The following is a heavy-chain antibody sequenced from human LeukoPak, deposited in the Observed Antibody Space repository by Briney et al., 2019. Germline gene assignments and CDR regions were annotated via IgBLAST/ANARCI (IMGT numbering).Heavy chain of an antibody. CDR2: ISDSGGST. V-gene: IGHV3-23*01. CDR3: AKDRRACSSSSCYYRFDY. D-gene: IGHD2-2*01. CDR1: EFTFSSYA. Sequence: GGSLRLSCAAPEFTFSSYAMSWVRQTPGKGLEWVSAISDSGGSTYYADSVKGRFTISRDNSKNTVYLQMNSLRAEDTAVYYCAKDRRACSSSSCYYRFDYWGQGTLVTVSS. J-gene: IGHJ4*02.